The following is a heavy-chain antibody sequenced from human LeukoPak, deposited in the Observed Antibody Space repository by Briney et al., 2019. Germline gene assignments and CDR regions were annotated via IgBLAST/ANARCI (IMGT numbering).Heavy chain of an antibody. CDR1: GYSISSGYY. Sequence: KSSETLSLTCTVSGYSISSGYYWGWIRQPPGKGLEWIGSIYHSGSTYYNPSLKSRVTISVDTSKNQFSLKLSSVTAADTAVYYCARDSVWGEHDFDYWGQGTLVTVSS. CDR2: IYHSGST. J-gene: IGHJ4*02. V-gene: IGHV4-38-2*02. D-gene: IGHD3-16*01. CDR3: ARDSVWGEHDFDY.